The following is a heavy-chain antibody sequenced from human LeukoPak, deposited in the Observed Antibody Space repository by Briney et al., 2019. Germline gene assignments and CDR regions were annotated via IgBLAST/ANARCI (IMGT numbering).Heavy chain of an antibody. J-gene: IGHJ4*02. CDR1: GFTFDDYA. V-gene: IGHV3-9*01. D-gene: IGHD3-22*01. Sequence: GGSLRLSCAASGFTFDDYAMHWVRQAPGKGLEWVSGISWNSGSIGYADSVKGRFTISRDNAKNSLYLQMNSLRAEDTAVYYCARDSYYDSSGYLFDYWGQGTLVTVSS. CDR3: ARDSYYDSSGYLFDY. CDR2: ISWNSGSI.